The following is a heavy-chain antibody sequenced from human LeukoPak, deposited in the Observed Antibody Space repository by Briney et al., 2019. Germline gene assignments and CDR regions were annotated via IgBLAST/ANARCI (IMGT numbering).Heavy chain of an antibody. CDR2: IKQDGSEK. CDR1: GFTISSYW. Sequence: GGSLRLSCAASGFTISSYWMSWVRQAPGKGLEWVANIKQDGSEKNYVDSVKGRFTISRDNAKTSLYLQMNSLRAEDTAVYYCARSLWPEDYWGQGTLVTVSS. J-gene: IGHJ4*02. V-gene: IGHV3-7*01. D-gene: IGHD5-18*01. CDR3: ARSLWPEDY.